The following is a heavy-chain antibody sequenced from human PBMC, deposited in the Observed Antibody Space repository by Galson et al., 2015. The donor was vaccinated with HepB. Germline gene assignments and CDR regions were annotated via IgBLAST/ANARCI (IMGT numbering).Heavy chain of an antibody. CDR1: GGSISSAIHY. V-gene: IGHV4-39*01. D-gene: IGHD4-17*01. Sequence: SETLSLTCTVSGGSISSAIHYWGWIRQAPGKGLEWIGSIYYNGDTYYNPSLKSRVTISLDMSKNQFSLHLSSVTATDTAVYYCARHRAYGDYADYWGRGTLVTVSS. CDR2: IYYNGDT. J-gene: IGHJ4*02. CDR3: ARHRAYGDYADY.